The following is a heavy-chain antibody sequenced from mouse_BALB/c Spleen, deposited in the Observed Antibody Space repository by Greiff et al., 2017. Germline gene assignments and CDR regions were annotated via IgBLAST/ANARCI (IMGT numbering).Heavy chain of an antibody. Sequence: EVQLVESGGDLVKPGGSLKLSCAASGFTFSSYGMSWVRQTPDKRLEWVATISSGGSYTNYPDSVKGRFTISRDDAKNTLYLQMSSLKSEDTAMYYCAREGYWGQGTTLTVSS. V-gene: IGHV5-6*01. CDR1: GFTFSSYG. J-gene: IGHJ2*01. CDR3: AREGY. CDR2: ISSGGSYT.